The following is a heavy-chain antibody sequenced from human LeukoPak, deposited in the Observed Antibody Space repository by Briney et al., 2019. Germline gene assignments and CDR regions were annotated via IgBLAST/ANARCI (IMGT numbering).Heavy chain of an antibody. CDR2: INPDSGGT. CDR3: AKISTYYDFENYFDY. D-gene: IGHD3-3*01. CDR1: GYTFTGYY. V-gene: IGHV1-2*02. Sequence: ASMKVSCKASGYTFTGYYMHWVRQAPGQGLEWMGWINPDSGGTNYAQKFQGRVTMTRDTSISTAYMELSRLRSDDTAVYYCAKISTYYDFENYFDYWGQGTLVTVSS. J-gene: IGHJ4*02.